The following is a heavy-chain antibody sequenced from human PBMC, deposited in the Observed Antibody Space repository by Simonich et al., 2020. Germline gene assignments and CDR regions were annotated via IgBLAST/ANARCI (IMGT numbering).Heavy chain of an antibody. Sequence: QVQLQESGPGLVKPSETLSLTCAVSGYSISSGYYWGWIRRPPGKGLEWIGSIYHSGGTTYNPSLKGRVTISVDTSKNQFSLKLSSVTAADTAVYYCARVGYSNYYYYGMDVWGQGTTVTVSS. CDR2: IYHSGGT. J-gene: IGHJ6*02. CDR3: ARVGYSNYYYYGMDV. V-gene: IGHV4-38-2*01. D-gene: IGHD6-13*01. CDR1: GYSISSGYY.